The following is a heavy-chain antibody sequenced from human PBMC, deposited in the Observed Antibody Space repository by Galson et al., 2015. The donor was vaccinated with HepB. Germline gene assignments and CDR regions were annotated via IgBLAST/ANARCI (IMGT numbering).Heavy chain of an antibody. CDR3: ARDAGDGYNFY. Sequence: SLRLSCAASGFTFDDYTIHWVRQAPGKGLEWVSSISSSSSYIYYADSVKGRFTISRDNAKNSLYLQMNSLRAEDTAVYYCARDAGDGYNFYWGQGTLVTVSS. D-gene: IGHD5-24*01. CDR1: GFTFDDYT. CDR2: ISSSSSYI. V-gene: IGHV3-21*01. J-gene: IGHJ4*02.